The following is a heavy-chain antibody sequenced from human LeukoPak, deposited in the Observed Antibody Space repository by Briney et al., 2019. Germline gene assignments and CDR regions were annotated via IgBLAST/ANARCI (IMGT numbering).Heavy chain of an antibody. CDR1: GGSISSSSYY. D-gene: IGHD1-1*01. J-gene: IGHJ5*02. CDR3: ARPVPSRLGWFDP. CDR2: IYYSGST. Sequence: PSETLSLTCTVSGGSISSSSYYWGWIRQPPGKGLEWIGSIYYSGSTYYNPSLKSRVSISVHTSKNQFSLKLRSVTAADTAVYYCARPVPSRLGWFDPWGQGTLVTVSS. V-gene: IGHV4-39*01.